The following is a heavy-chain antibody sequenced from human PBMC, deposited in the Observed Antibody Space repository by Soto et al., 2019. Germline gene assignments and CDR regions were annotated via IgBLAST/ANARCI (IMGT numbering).Heavy chain of an antibody. CDR3: TTEDHLGYCSGGSCSLLQH. D-gene: IGHD2-15*01. CDR2: IKSKTDGGTT. CDR1: VFTFSNAW. V-gene: IGHV3-15*07. Sequence: GGSLRLSCAASVFTFSNAWMNWVRQAPGKGLEWVGRIKSKTDGGTTDYAAPVKGRFTISRDDSKNTLYLQMNSLKTEDTAVYYCTTEDHLGYCSGGSCSLLQHWGQGTLVTVSS. J-gene: IGHJ1*01.